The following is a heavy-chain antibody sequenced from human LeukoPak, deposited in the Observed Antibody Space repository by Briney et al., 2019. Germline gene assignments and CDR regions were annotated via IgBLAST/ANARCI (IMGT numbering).Heavy chain of an antibody. D-gene: IGHD2-2*02. Sequence: PSETLSLTCAVYGGSFSGYYWSWIRQPPGKGLEWIGEINHSGSTNYNPSLKSRVTISVDTSKNQFSLKLSSVTAADTAVYYCARRRCSSTSCYTFDYWGQGTLVTVSS. CDR1: GGSFSGYY. CDR2: INHSGST. J-gene: IGHJ4*02. V-gene: IGHV4-34*01. CDR3: ARRRCSSTSCYTFDY.